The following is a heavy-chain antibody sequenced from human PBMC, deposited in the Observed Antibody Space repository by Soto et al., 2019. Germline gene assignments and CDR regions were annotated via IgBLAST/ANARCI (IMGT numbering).Heavy chain of an antibody. Sequence: LGESLKISCKGSGYSFTSYWIGWVRQMPGKGLEWMGIIYPGDSDTRYSPSFQGQVTISADKSISTAYLQWSSLKASDTAIYYCARPPYCSGGSCYYCDYWGQGTLVTVSS. CDR2: IYPGDSDT. CDR3: ARPPYCSGGSCYYCDY. D-gene: IGHD2-15*01. J-gene: IGHJ4*02. CDR1: GYSFTSYW. V-gene: IGHV5-51*01.